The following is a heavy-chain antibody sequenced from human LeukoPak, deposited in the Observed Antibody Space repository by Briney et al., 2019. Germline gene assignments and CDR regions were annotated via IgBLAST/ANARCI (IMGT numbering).Heavy chain of an antibody. CDR3: ARSRVETDIVVVPAARPRLYYYSYMDV. V-gene: IGHV4-4*07. CDR2: IYTSGST. Sequence: SETLSLTCTVSGGSISSYYWSWIRQPAGKGLEWIGRIYTSGSTNYNPSLKSRVTMSVDTSKNQFSLKLSSVTAADTAVYYCARSRVETDIVVVPAARPRLYYYSYMDVWGKGTTVTVSS. D-gene: IGHD2-2*02. J-gene: IGHJ6*03. CDR1: GGSISSYY.